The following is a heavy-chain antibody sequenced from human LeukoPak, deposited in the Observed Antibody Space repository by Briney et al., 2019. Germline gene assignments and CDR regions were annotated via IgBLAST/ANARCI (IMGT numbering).Heavy chain of an antibody. CDR2: IWYDGSNK. CDR3: ASNPGADAFDI. CDR1: GFTFSSYG. V-gene: IGHV3-33*01. Sequence: QAGGSLRLSCAASGFTFSSYGMHWVRQAPGKGLEWAAVIWYDGSNKYYADSVKGRFTISRDNSKNTLYLQMNSLRAEDTAVYYCASNPGADAFDIWGQGTMVTVSS. D-gene: IGHD1-14*01. J-gene: IGHJ3*02.